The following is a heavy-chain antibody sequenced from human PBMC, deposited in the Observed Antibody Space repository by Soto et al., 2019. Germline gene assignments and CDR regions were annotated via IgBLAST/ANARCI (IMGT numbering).Heavy chain of an antibody. V-gene: IGHV3-48*01. CDR2: ISSSNNI. D-gene: IGHD3-16*01. Sequence: GGSLRLSCAAPGFTFSSYSMNWVRQVPGKGLEWVSYISSSNNIHYADSVKGRFTISRDNAKNSLYLQMNSLRAEDTAVYYCGGGNTIGFLAYRGQGTPVTGSS. CDR3: GGGNTIGFLAY. CDR1: GFTFSSYS. J-gene: IGHJ4*02.